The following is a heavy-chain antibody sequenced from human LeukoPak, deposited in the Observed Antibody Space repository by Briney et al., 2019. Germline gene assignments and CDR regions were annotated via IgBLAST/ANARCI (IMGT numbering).Heavy chain of an antibody. D-gene: IGHD6-19*01. Sequence: GGSLRLSCAASGFTVSSSYMSWVRQAPGKGLEWVSIIYNTGSTCYADSVKGRFTISRDNSKNTLYLQINNLRAEDTAVYYCARVEASSGWYWNFDYWGQGTLVTVSS. CDR2: IYNTGST. J-gene: IGHJ4*02. V-gene: IGHV3-53*01. CDR1: GFTVSSSY. CDR3: ARVEASSGWYWNFDY.